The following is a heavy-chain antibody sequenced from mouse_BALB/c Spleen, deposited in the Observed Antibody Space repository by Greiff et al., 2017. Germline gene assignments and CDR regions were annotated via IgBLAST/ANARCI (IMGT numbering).Heavy chain of an antibody. CDR2: INPGSGGT. CDR1: GYAFTNYL. D-gene: IGHD2-1*01. CDR3: ARSIYYVDY. Sequence: VKLLESGAELVRPGTSVKVSCKASGYAFTNYLIEWVKQRPGQGLEWIGVINPGSGGTNYNEKFKGKATLTADKSSSTAYMQLSSLTSDDSAVYFCARSIYYVDYWGQGTTLTVSS. V-gene: IGHV1-54*01. J-gene: IGHJ2*01.